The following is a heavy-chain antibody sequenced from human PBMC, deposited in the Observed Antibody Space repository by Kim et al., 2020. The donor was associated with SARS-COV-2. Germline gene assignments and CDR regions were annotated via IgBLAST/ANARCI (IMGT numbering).Heavy chain of an antibody. Sequence: SVKVSCKASGGTFSSYAISWVRQAPGQGLEWMGGIIPIFGTANYAQKFQGRVTITADESTSTAYMEQSSLRSEDTAVYYCASSTYVLRYFDWLLYMDYWGQGTLVTVSS. CDR1: GGTFSSYA. J-gene: IGHJ4*02. CDR3: ASSTYVLRYFDWLLYMDY. D-gene: IGHD3-9*01. CDR2: IIPIFGTA. V-gene: IGHV1-69*13.